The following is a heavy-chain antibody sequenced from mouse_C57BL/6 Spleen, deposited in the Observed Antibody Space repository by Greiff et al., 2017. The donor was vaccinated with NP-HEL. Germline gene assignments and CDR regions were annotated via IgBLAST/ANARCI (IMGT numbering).Heavy chain of an antibody. CDR3: ARYGSSYVRYFDY. CDR2: INPNNGGT. V-gene: IGHV1-26*01. Sequence: VQLQQSGPELAKPGASVKISCKASGYTFTDYYMNWVKQSHGKSLEWIGDINPNNGGTSYNQKFKGKATLTVDKSSSTAYMELRSLTSEDSAVYYCARYGSSYVRYFDYWGQGTTLTVSS. CDR1: GYTFTDYY. J-gene: IGHJ2*01. D-gene: IGHD1-1*01.